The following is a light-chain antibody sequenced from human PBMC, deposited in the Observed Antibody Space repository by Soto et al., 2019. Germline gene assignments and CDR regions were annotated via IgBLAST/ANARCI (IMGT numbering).Light chain of an antibody. CDR3: TSYTSSSTQV. CDR2: DVS. Sequence: QSALTQPASVSGSPGQSITISCTGTSSDVGTYNYVSWYQQHAGKVPKLMIYDVSNRPSGVSDRFSGSKSGNTASLTISGLQAEDEADYYCTSYTSSSTQVFGGGTQLTVL. CDR1: SSDVGTYNY. V-gene: IGLV2-14*01. J-gene: IGLJ2*01.